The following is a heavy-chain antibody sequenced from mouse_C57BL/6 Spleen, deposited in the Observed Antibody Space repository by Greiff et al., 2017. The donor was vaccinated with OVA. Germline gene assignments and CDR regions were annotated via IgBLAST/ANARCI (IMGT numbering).Heavy chain of an antibody. CDR2: IDPSDSYT. CDR3: ARLRCYFGY. V-gene: IGHV1-69*01. Sequence: QVQLQQPGAELVMPGASVKLSCKASGYTFTSYWMHWVKQRPGQGLEWIGEIDPSDSYTNYNQKFKGKSTLTVDKSSSTAYMQLSSLTSEDSAVYYCARLRCYFGYWGQGPTLTVSS. CDR1: GYTFTSYW. J-gene: IGHJ2*01.